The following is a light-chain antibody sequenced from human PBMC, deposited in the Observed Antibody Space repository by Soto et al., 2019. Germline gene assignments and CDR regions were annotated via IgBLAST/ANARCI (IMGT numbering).Light chain of an antibody. V-gene: IGLV7-43*01. CDR3: LLYYGGAQGV. J-gene: IGLJ3*02. Sequence: QAVVTQEPSLTVSPGGTVTLTCAISTGAVTSGYYPNWFQQKPGQAPMSLIYSTSYKHSWTPARFSGSLLGDKAALTLSGVQPEDEAEYYCLLYYGGAQGVFGGGTKVTVL. CDR2: STS. CDR1: TGAVTSGYY.